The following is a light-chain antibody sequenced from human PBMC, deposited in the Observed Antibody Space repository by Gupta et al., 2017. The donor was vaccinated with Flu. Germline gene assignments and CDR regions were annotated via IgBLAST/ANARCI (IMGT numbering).Light chain of an antibody. Sequence: LVLTQSTSASASLGASVKRTCTLSSGHSSYAIAWHQQQPEKGPRYLMKLNSDGSHSKGDGIPDRFSGYSSGAERYLTISSLQSEDEADYYCQTWGTGRVLGGGTKLTVL. CDR2: LNSDGSH. V-gene: IGLV4-69*01. J-gene: IGLJ3*02. CDR1: SGHSSYA. CDR3: QTWGTGRV.